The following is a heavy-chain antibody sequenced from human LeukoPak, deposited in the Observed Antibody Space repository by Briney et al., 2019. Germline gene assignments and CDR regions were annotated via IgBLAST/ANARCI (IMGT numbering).Heavy chain of an antibody. V-gene: IGHV4-30-4*01. CDR2: IYYSGST. D-gene: IGHD3-9*01. J-gene: IGHJ6*02. Sequence: PSETLSLTCTVSGGSISSGDYYWSWIRQPPGKGLEWIGYIYYSGSTYYNLSLKSRVTISVDTSKSQFSLKLSSVTAADTAVYYCARDQDPYDILGKRGYYYYYGMDVWGQGTTVTVSS. CDR1: GGSISSGDYY. CDR3: ARDQDPYDILGKRGYYYYYGMDV.